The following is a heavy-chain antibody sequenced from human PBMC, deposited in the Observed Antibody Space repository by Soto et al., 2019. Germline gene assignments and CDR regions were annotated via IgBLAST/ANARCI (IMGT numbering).Heavy chain of an antibody. CDR2: IIPIPGIA. Sequence: QVQLVQSGAEVKKPASSVKVSCKASGGTFSSYTISWVRQAPGQGIEWMGRIIPIPGIANYAQKFQGRVTITAGKSTSTAYMELSSLSAEDTAVYFCRTANPLIVVVPAANNCYYYMDLWGKGTTVTVAS. CDR3: RTANPLIVVVPAANNCYYYMDL. V-gene: IGHV1-69*02. CDR1: GGTFSSYT. J-gene: IGHJ6*03. D-gene: IGHD2-2*01.